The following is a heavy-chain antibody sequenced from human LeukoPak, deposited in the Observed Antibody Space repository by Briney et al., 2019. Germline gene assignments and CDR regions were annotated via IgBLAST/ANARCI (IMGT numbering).Heavy chain of an antibody. J-gene: IGHJ5*02. Sequence: GGSLRLSCAASGFTFSSYSMNWVRQAPGKGLEWVSSISSSSSYIYYADSVKGRFTISRDNTKNSLYLQMNSLRAEDTAVYYCARDKGTNWFDPWGQGTLVTVSS. CDR2: ISSSSSYI. D-gene: IGHD3-10*01. V-gene: IGHV3-21*01. CDR3: ARDKGTNWFDP. CDR1: GFTFSSYS.